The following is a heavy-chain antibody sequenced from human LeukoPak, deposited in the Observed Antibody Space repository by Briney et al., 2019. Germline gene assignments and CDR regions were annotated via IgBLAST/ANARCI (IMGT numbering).Heavy chain of an antibody. CDR2: IIPIFGTA. J-gene: IGHJ2*01. D-gene: IGHD5-12*01. Sequence: SVKVSCKASGGTYSCYAIKWVRQAPGQGLEWMGGIIPIFGTANYAQRFQGRVTITADESTSTAYMELSSLRSEDTAVYYCASTDRLSSGFLHWGRGTLVTVSS. CDR3: ASTDRLSSGFLH. CDR1: GGTYSCYA. V-gene: IGHV1-69*13.